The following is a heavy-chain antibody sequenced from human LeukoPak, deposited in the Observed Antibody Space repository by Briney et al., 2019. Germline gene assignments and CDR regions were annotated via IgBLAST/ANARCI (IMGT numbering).Heavy chain of an antibody. CDR2: ISYSGST. Sequence: SETPSLTPTVSGASTSIYYWSSIPQPPGKGLECIGYISYSGSTNYNPSLKSRVTISADTSKNQVSLTLSSVTAADTAVYYCARHPELYFFDYWGQGTLVTVSS. J-gene: IGHJ4*02. CDR3: ARHPELYFFDY. CDR1: GASTSIYY. V-gene: IGHV4-59*08. D-gene: IGHD3-10*01.